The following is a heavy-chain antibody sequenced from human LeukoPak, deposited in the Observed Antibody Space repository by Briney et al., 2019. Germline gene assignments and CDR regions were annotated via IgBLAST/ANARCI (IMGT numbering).Heavy chain of an antibody. CDR1: GFTFSDYY. D-gene: IGHD1-26*01. CDR2: ISSSGSTI. V-gene: IGHV3-11*01. J-gene: IGHJ3*02. Sequence: PGGSLRLSCAASGFTFSDYYMSWNRQAPGKGLEWVSYISSSGSTIYYADTVKGRFTISRDNAKNSLYLQMNSLRAEDTAVYYCAGLLRPREAFDIWGQGTMVTVSS. CDR3: AGLLRPREAFDI.